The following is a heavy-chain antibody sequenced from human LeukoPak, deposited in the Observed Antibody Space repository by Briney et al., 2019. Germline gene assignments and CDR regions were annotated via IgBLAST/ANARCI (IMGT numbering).Heavy chain of an antibody. CDR3: ARGGGDGSGSSHYYYGMDV. D-gene: IGHD3-10*01. CDR1: GGSISSYY. Sequence: PSETLSLTCTVSGGSISSYYWSWIRQPPGKGLEWIGYIYYSGSTNYNPSLKSRVTISVDTSKNQFSLKLSSVTAADTAVYCCARGGGDGSGSSHYYYGMDVWGKGTTVTVSS. V-gene: IGHV4-59*01. CDR2: IYYSGST. J-gene: IGHJ6*04.